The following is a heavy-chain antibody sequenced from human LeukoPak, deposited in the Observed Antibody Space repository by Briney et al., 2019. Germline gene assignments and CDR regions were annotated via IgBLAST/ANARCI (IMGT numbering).Heavy chain of an antibody. CDR2: IRSKAYGGTT. CDR3: PGRERKNGYGPHLWPFPAPNYFDN. D-gene: IGHD3-10*01. J-gene: IGHJ4*02. CDR1: GFTFGDYA. V-gene: IGHV3-49*04. Sequence: GRSLRLSCTASGFTFGDYAMSWVRQAPGKGLEWVGFIRSKAYGGTTEYAASVKGRFTISRDDSKSIAYLQMNSLKTEDTAVYYCPGRERKNGYGPHLWPFPAPNYFDNGAREP.